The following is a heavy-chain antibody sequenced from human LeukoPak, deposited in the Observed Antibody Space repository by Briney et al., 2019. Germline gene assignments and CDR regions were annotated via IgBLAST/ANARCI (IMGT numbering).Heavy chain of an antibody. D-gene: IGHD3-10*01. Sequence: SETLSLTCTVSGGSISSSSYYWGWIRQPPGKGLEWIGSIYYSGSTYYNPSLKSRVTISVDTSKNQFSLKPSSVTAADTAVYYCARRSLTYYYGSGPLDYWGQGTLVTVSS. J-gene: IGHJ4*02. CDR3: ARRSLTYYYGSGPLDY. CDR2: IYYSGST. V-gene: IGHV4-39*01. CDR1: GGSISSSSYY.